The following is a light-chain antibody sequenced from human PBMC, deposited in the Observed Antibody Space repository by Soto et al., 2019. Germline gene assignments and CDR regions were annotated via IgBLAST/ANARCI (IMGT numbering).Light chain of an antibody. Sequence: EIVMTQSPATLSVSPGERATLSCRASQSVSNSLAWYQQKPGQAPRLLIYDGSTRATGIPARFSGSGSGTEFTPSITSLQSEDSAIYSCQQYKNWPPLYTFGQGTKLEIK. CDR1: QSVSNS. J-gene: IGKJ2*01. CDR2: DGS. V-gene: IGKV3D-15*01. CDR3: QQYKNWPPLYT.